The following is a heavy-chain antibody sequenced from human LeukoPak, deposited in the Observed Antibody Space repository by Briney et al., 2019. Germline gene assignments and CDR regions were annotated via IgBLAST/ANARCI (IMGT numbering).Heavy chain of an antibody. J-gene: IGHJ4*02. D-gene: IGHD3-22*01. V-gene: IGHV4-34*01. CDR1: GGSFSGYY. Sequence: SETLSLTCAVYGGSFSGYYWSWIRQPPGKGLEWIGEINHSGSTNYNPSLKSRVTISVDTSKNQFSLKLSSVTAADTAVYYCARLKGYYYDSSGLTNFDYWGQGTLVTVSS. CDR2: INHSGST. CDR3: ARLKGYYYDSSGLTNFDY.